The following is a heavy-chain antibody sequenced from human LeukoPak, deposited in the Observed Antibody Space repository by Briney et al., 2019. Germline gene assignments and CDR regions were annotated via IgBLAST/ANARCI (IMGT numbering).Heavy chain of an antibody. D-gene: IGHD4-17*01. CDR3: AKAHTVTHQGGAFDI. J-gene: IGHJ3*02. V-gene: IGHV3-23*01. CDR1: GFTFSSYA. CDR2: ISVSGGTT. Sequence: GGSLRLSCAASGFTFSSYAMSWVRQAPGKGLEWVSPISVSGGTTYYAGSVKGRFTISRDNSKNTLYLQMNSLRAEDTAVYYCAKAHTVTHQGGAFDIWGQGTMVTVAS.